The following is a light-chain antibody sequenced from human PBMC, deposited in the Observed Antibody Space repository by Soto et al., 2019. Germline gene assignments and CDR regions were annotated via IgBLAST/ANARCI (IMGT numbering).Light chain of an antibody. V-gene: IGKV3-11*01. Sequence: EIVLTQSPATLSLSPGDRATLSCRASQSVSRYLAWYQQKPGQAPRLLIYDASYRATGIPTRFSGSGSGTDFTLSIISLEPEDFDLYYCQQRSNWLWTFGQGTKVEIK. CDR1: QSVSRY. J-gene: IGKJ1*01. CDR3: QQRSNWLWT. CDR2: DAS.